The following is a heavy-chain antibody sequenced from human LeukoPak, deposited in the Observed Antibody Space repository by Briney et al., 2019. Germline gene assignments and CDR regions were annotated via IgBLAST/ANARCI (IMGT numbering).Heavy chain of an antibody. CDR2: IWFDGTNK. J-gene: IGHJ4*02. D-gene: IGHD6-6*01. Sequence: GGSPRLSCVASGFTFSTYGMHWVRQAPGKGLEWVAVIWFDGTNKYYADSVRGRFTISRDNSKNTLYLQMNSLRAEDTAVYYCARDHGRSSPYYFDYWGQGTLVTASS. V-gene: IGHV3-33*01. CDR1: GFTFSTYG. CDR3: ARDHGRSSPYYFDY.